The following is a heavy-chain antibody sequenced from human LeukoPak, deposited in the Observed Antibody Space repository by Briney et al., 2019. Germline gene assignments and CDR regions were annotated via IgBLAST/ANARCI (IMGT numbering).Heavy chain of an antibody. J-gene: IGHJ3*02. D-gene: IGHD3-22*01. CDR1: GFTFSSYA. CDR3: AKGAMIVVVSPTDDAFDI. Sequence: HAGGSLRLSCAASGFTFSSYAMSWVRQAPGKGLEWVSAISGSGGSTNYADSVKGRFTISRDNSKNTLYLQMNSLRAEDTAVYYCAKGAMIVVVSPTDDAFDIWGQGTMVTVSS. V-gene: IGHV3-23*01. CDR2: ISGSGGST.